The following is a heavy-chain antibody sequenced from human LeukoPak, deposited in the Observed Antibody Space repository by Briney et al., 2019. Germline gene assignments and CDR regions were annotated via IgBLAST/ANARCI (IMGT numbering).Heavy chain of an antibody. CDR3: AKDLGIAAAGPTEH. Sequence: PGGSLRLSCAASGFTFSSYAMHWVRQAPGKGLEWVAVISYDGSNKYYADSVKGRFTISRDNSKNTLYLQMNSLRAEDTAVYYCAKDLGIAAAGPTEHWGQGTLVTVSS. CDR1: GFTFSSYA. J-gene: IGHJ1*01. CDR2: ISYDGSNK. D-gene: IGHD6-13*01. V-gene: IGHV3-30-3*01.